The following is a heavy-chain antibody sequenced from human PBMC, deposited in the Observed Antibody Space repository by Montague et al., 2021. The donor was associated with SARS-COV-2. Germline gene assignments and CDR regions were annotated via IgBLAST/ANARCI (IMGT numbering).Heavy chain of an antibody. CDR1: GGSFSGYY. CDR3: ARVSKARMVRGVITGNCSDS. D-gene: IGHD3-10*01. CDR2: INHSGST. Sequence: SETLSLTCAVYGGSFSGYYWSWIRQPPGKGLEWIGEINHSGSTNYNPSLKSQVTISVDTSKNQFSPKLSSVTAADTAVYYCARVSKARMVRGVITGNCSDSGGQGPLVTVSS. V-gene: IGHV4-34*01. J-gene: IGHJ5*01.